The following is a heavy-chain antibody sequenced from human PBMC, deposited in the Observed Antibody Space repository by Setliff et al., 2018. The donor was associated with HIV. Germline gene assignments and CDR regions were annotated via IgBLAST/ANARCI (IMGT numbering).Heavy chain of an antibody. D-gene: IGHD5-18*01. CDR2: INWNGGTT. V-gene: IGHV3-20*04. Sequence: GSLRLSCAASGDSFRNFGLNWVRQAPGKGLEWVSGINWNGGTTGYADSVKGRFTISRDNSKNTLYLQMNSLRAEDTAVYYCARDQWGYSYGYYYYYYMDVWGKGTTVTVSS. J-gene: IGHJ6*03. CDR3: ARDQWGYSYGYYYYYYMDV. CDR1: GDSFRNFG.